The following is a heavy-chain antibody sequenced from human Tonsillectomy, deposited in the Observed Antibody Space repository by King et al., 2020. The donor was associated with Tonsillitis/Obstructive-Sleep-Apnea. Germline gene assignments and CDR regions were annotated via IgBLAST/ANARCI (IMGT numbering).Heavy chain of an antibody. CDR2: INTSGTII. CDR3: ARLRGSGWLAY. Sequence: GQLVQSGGNLVQPGGSLRLSCAASGFTFSSYEMNWVLQAPGKGLEWVSYINTSGTIIYYADSVKGRFTISRDNAKNSLYLQMNSLRADDTAVYYCARLRGSGWLAYWGQGTLVTVSS. D-gene: IGHD6-19*01. J-gene: IGHJ4*02. CDR1: GFTFSSYE. V-gene: IGHV3-48*03.